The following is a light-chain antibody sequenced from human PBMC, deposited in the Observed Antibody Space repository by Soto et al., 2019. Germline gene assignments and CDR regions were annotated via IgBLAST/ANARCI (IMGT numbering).Light chain of an antibody. Sequence: QSVLTQPPSASGTPGQRVTISCAGGTSNIGTNTVTWYQQVPGTAPKLLLYHNTHRPSGVPDRFSGSKSGPSASLAISGSQSDDEADYYCAAWDDSLNGVIFGAGTQLTVL. CDR2: HNT. CDR3: AAWDDSLNGVI. V-gene: IGLV1-44*01. J-gene: IGLJ2*01. CDR1: TSNIGTNT.